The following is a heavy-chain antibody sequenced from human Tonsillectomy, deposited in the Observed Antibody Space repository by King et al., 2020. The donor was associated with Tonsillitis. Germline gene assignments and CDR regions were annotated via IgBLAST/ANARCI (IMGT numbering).Heavy chain of an antibody. J-gene: IGHJ6*02. CDR1: GFTFSNYG. CDR3: ASSAWWWPPDGHYGMDV. CDR2: ISYDGSNK. V-gene: IGHV3-30*03. Sequence: VQLVESGGGLVQPGRSLRLSCAASGFTFSNYGMHWVRQAPGKGLEWVAVISYDGSNKYYADSVKGRFTISRANSKNTLDLQMKSLRAEDTVVFYCASSAWWWPPDGHYGMDVWGQGTAVIVSS. D-gene: IGHD2-21*01.